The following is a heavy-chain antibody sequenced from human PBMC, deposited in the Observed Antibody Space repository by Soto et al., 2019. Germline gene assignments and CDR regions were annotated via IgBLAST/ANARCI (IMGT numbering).Heavy chain of an antibody. Sequence: EVQLVQSGEEVKKPGESLKISCKGSGYSFTSYWIGWVRQMPGKGLEWMGIIYPGDSDTRYSPSFQGQVTISADKSISTAYLQWSSLKASYTAMYYCASTAAAGKYYYGTDVWGQGTTVTVSS. V-gene: IGHV5-51*01. D-gene: IGHD6-13*01. J-gene: IGHJ6*02. CDR1: GYSFTSYW. CDR3: ASTAAAGKYYYGTDV. CDR2: IYPGDSDT.